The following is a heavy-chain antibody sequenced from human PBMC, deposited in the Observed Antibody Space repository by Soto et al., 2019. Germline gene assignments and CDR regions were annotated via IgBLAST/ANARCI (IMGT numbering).Heavy chain of an antibody. CDR1: GGAFNNYA. V-gene: IGHV1-69*06. CDR2: IIPLHNTS. Sequence: QVQLLQSGAEVKKPGSSVKVSCKVSGGAFNNYALNWVRHGPGQGLEWLGGIIPLHNTSNYSLKFLGRVTVTADNSSTTVYIELNRLTSDYTATYYCASWSNWNPLYYDGLDVWGQGTTVTVSS. CDR3: ASWSNWNPLYYDGLDV. J-gene: IGHJ6*02. D-gene: IGHD1-20*01.